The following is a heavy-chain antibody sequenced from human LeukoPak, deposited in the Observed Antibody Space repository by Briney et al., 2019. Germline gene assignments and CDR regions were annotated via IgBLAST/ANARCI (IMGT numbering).Heavy chain of an antibody. Sequence: PSETLSLTCAVYGGSFSGYYWSWIRQPPGKGLEWIGEINHSGSTNYNPSLKRRVTISVDTSKNQFSLKLSSVTAADTAVYYCARKPIVAVPAAIRGPSWFDPWGQGTLVTVSS. CDR1: GGSFSGYY. J-gene: IGHJ5*02. CDR2: INHSGST. V-gene: IGHV4-34*01. D-gene: IGHD2-2*01. CDR3: ARKPIVAVPAAIRGPSWFDP.